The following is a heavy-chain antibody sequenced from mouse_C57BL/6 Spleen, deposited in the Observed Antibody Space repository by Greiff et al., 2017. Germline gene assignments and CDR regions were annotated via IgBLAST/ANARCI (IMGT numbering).Heavy chain of an antibody. D-gene: IGHD2-5*01. CDR1: GFTFSDYG. Sequence: EVKLVESGGGLVKPGGSLKLSCAASGFTFSDYGMHWVRQAPEKGLEWVAYISGGSSTIYYADTVKGRFTISRDNAKNTLFLQMTSLRSEDTAMYYCARGYSKRDFDYWGQGTTLTVSS. V-gene: IGHV5-17*01. CDR3: ARGYSKRDFDY. CDR2: ISGGSSTI. J-gene: IGHJ2*01.